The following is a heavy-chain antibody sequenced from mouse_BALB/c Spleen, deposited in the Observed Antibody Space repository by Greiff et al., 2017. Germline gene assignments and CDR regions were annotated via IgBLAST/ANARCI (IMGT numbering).Heavy chain of an antibody. CDR2: IWSDGST. V-gene: IGHV2-6-2*01. J-gene: IGHJ4*01. CDR1: GFSLTRYG. CDR3: DRQIYFGYDVYAMDY. D-gene: IGHD2-2*01. Sequence: QVQLKESGPDLVAPSQSLSITCTVSGFSLTRYGVHWVRQPPGKGLEWLVVIWSDGSTTYNSALKSKMSLSKDTSKSPVFLKKNSLQSDDTAMYYCDRQIYFGYDVYAMDYWGQGTPVTVSA.